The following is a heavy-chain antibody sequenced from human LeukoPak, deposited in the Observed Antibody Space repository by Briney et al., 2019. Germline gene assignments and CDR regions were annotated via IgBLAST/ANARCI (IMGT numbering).Heavy chain of an antibody. Sequence: GGSLRLSCAASGFTFTSHWMSWVREAPGKGLVWVANINQDGSETYFVVSVKGRFTISRDNAKNSLYLQINSLRAEDTAVYYCARYSYGSGTRFDPWGQGTLVTVSS. CDR3: ARYSYGSGTRFDP. CDR2: INQDGSET. CDR1: GFTFTSHW. D-gene: IGHD3-10*01. V-gene: IGHV3-7*04. J-gene: IGHJ5*02.